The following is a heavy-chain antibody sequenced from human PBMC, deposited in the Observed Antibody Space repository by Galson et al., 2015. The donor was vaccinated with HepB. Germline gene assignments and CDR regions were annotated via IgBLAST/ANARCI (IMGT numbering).Heavy chain of an antibody. CDR1: GFSFNYFP. Sequence: SLRLSCAASGFSFNYFPMHWVRQAPGKGLERVAVISYTGSYTNYADFGKGRFTISRDNSKNALYLHMNSLRVEDTALYYCVRPRGGGAGDCQNWNFDLWGRGTLVTVSS. D-gene: IGHD2-21*02. V-gene: IGHV3-30-3*01. J-gene: IGHJ2*01. CDR3: VRPRGGGAGDCQNWNFDL. CDR2: ISYTGSYT.